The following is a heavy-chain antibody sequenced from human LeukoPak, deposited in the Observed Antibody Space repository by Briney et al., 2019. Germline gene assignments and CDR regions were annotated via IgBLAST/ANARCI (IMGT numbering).Heavy chain of an antibody. J-gene: IGHJ4*02. CDR3: ARGPLQRPDY. Sequence: ASVKVSCKASGYTFTSYYMHWLRQAPGQGLEWMGWINPNSGLTNYAQKFQGRVTMTRDTSITTAYMDLSRLISDDTAVYFCARGPLQRPDYWGQGTLVTVSS. CDR2: INPNSGLT. CDR1: GYTFTSYY. V-gene: IGHV1-2*02. D-gene: IGHD6-25*01.